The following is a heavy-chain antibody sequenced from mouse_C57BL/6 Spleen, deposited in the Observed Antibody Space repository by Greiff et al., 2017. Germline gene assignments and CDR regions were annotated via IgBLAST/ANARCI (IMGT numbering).Heavy chain of an antibody. CDR2: IDPSDSYT. D-gene: IGHD1-1*01. V-gene: IGHV1-59*01. Sequence: QVHVKQPGAELVRPGTSVKLSCKASGYTFTSYWMHWVKQRPGQGLEWIGVIDPSDSYTSYNQKFKGKATLTVDTSSSTAYMQLSSLTSEDSAVYYCARGYGSSYGYFDVWGTGTTVTVSS. J-gene: IGHJ1*03. CDR1: GYTFTSYW. CDR3: ARGYGSSYGYFDV.